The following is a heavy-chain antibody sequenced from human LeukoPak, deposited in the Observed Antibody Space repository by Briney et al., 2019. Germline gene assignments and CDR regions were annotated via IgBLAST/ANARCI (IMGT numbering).Heavy chain of an antibody. J-gene: IGHJ4*02. CDR2: ISSSTTYI. V-gene: IGHV3-21*01. CDR3: ARTHCNRTSCYPYYFDY. CDR1: GFTFSSYT. D-gene: IGHD2-2*01. Sequence: PGGSLRLSCADSGFTFSSYTMNWVRPGPGKGLEWVSSISSSTTYIFYAGSLKGRFTISRDNAKNSVYLQMNSLRAEDTAVYYCARTHCNRTSCYPYYFDYWGQGTLVTVSS.